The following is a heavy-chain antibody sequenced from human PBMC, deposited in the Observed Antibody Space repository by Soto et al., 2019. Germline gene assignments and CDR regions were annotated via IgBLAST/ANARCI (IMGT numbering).Heavy chain of an antibody. CDR3: ARYPARGSGSYGVVY. CDR1: GYTFTSYA. J-gene: IGHJ4*02. Sequence: QVQLVQSGAEVKKPGASVKVSCKASGYTFTSYAMHWVRQAPGQRLEWMGWINAGNGNTKYSQKFQGRVTITRDTSASTAYMELSSLRSEDTAVYYCARYPARGSGSYGVVYWGQGTLVTVSS. D-gene: IGHD3-10*01. CDR2: INAGNGNT. V-gene: IGHV1-3*01.